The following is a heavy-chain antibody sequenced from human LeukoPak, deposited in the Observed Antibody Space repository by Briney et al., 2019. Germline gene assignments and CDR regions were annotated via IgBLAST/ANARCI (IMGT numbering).Heavy chain of an antibody. CDR1: GFTVNSNY. CDR2: ICKSGGST. CDR3: ASQGSGYDSPIDY. V-gene: IGHV3-66*01. J-gene: IGHJ4*02. Sequence: GSLRLSCAASGFTVNSNYMSWVRQAPGKGLEWVSAICKSGGSTFYADSVRGRFTISRDNSKNTLYLQMNSLRAEDTAVYYCASQGSGYDSPIDYWGQGTLVTVSS. D-gene: IGHD5-12*01.